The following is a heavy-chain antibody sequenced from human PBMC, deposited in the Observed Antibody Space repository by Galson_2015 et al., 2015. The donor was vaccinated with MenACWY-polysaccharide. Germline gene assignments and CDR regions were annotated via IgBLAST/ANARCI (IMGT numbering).Heavy chain of an antibody. V-gene: IGHV3-33*01. CDR2: IQYDGSKI. CDR3: AREGSRIVFHAFDS. J-gene: IGHJ3*01. D-gene: IGHD2-15*01. Sequence: SLRLSCAASGSRFSHSGMHWVRQAPGKGLEWVAVIQYDGSKIVYADSVKGRFTISRDNSKNTLFLEMNSLGAEDTSGYYCAREGSRIVFHAFDSWGQGTMVTVFS. CDR1: GSRFSHSG.